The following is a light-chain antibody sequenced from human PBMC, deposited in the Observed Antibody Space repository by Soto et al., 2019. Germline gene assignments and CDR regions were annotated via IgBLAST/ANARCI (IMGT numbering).Light chain of an antibody. Sequence: EIVLTQSPGTLPLSPGERATLSCRASQSFNSIYLAWYQQKPGQAPRLLIYGASSRATGIPDRFSGSGSGTDFILTISRLEPEDFAVYYCHQYDSWTFGQGTKVEIK. CDR2: GAS. CDR1: QSFNSIY. CDR3: HQYDSWT. J-gene: IGKJ1*01. V-gene: IGKV3-20*01.